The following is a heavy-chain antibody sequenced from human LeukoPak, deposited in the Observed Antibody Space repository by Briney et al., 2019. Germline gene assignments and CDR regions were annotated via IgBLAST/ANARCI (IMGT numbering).Heavy chain of an antibody. Sequence: SETLSLTCTVSGGSISYYYWSWIRQPPGNGLEWIGYIYYSGSTNYNPSLKSRVTKSVDTSKNQFSLNLTSVTTADTAVYYCARVSCSSTSCPRRDALDVWGQGTMVTVSS. D-gene: IGHD2-2*01. CDR3: ARVSCSSTSCPRRDALDV. CDR1: GGSISYYY. CDR2: IYYSGST. V-gene: IGHV4-59*01. J-gene: IGHJ3*01.